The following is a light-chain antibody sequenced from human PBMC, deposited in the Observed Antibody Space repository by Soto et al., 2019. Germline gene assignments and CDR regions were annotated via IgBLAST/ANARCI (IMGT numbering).Light chain of an antibody. V-gene: IGKV3-20*01. CDR2: GAS. CDR1: QSISSDF. J-gene: IGKJ1*01. CDR3: QQYEDPLAWT. Sequence: EIVLTQSPDTLSSSPGERATLSCRASQSISSDFLAWYQQKPGQPPRLLIYGASSRAAGIPDRFSGSGSGTDFTLTISRLAPEDSAVYYCQQYEDPLAWTFGQGTKVEFK.